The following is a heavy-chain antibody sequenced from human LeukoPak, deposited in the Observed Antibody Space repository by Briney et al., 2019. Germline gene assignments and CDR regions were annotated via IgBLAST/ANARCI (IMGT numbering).Heavy chain of an antibody. D-gene: IGHD4-11*01. CDR1: GLTFSHAW. CDR3: ARDLEDYNNYGEMAI. J-gene: IGHJ4*02. V-gene: IGHV3-15*07. Sequence: PGGSLRLSCAVSGLTFSHAWMNWVRQAPGKGLEWVGRIKSGGTTVYAAPVKGRFTISRDDSKNTLYLQMNSLRAEDTAVYYCARDLEDYNNYGEMAIWGQGTLVTVSS. CDR2: IKSGGTT.